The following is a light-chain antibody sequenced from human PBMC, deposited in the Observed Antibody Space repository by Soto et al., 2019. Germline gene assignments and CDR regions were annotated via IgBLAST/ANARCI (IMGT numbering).Light chain of an antibody. V-gene: IGLV1-44*01. CDR3: GAWDGSLNNVL. Sequence: QSVLTQPPSASGTPGQRVTISCSGSGSSIGTNTVNWYRQLPGTAPKLLIYGDNQPPSGVPDRFSGSKSGTSASLAISGLQSEDEADYYCGAWDGSLNNVLFGGGTKLTVL. CDR2: GDN. J-gene: IGLJ2*01. CDR1: GSSIGTNT.